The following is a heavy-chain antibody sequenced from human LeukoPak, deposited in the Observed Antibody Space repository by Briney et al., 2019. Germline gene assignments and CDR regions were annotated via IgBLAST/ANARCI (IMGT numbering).Heavy chain of an antibody. V-gene: IGHV1-2*06. D-gene: IGHD6-19*01. CDR1: GYTFTGYY. CDR2: INPNSGGT. Sequence: ASVKVSCKASGYTFTGYYIHWVRQAPGQGLEWMGRINPNSGGTNYAQKFQGRVTMTRDTSISTAYMELSRLRSDDTAVYYCARVPRSGAVAGTGYWGQGTLVTVSS. CDR3: ARVPRSGAVAGTGY. J-gene: IGHJ4*02.